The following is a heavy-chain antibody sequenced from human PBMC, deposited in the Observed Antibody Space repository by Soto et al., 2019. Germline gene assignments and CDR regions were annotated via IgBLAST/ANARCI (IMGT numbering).Heavy chain of an antibody. V-gene: IGHV3-74*01. J-gene: IGHJ4*02. CDR1: GFTFSRYW. D-gene: IGHD1-26*01. CDR3: VRGDVGVGIDY. Sequence: EAQLVESGGGLVQPGGSLRLSCAASGFTFSRYWMHWVRQVPGKGLVWVSHIDSDGNYTTYADSVKGRFTISRDNAKNTVSLQMHSLRAEDTAVYYCVRGDVGVGIDYWGLGTLVTVS. CDR2: IDSDGNYT.